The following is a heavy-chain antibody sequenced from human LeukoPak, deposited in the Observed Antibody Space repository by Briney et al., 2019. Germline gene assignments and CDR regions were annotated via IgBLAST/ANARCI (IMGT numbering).Heavy chain of an antibody. CDR3: ARVSYNWNLYYFDY. J-gene: IGHJ4*02. CDR2: IYYSGST. D-gene: IGHD1-7*01. V-gene: IGHV4-30-4*01. Sequence: SETLSLTCTVSGGSLSSGDYYWGWVRQPPGRGLEWVGYIYYSGSTYYNPSLKTPVTISVDTSKHQFSLKLSSVTAADTAVYYCARVSYNWNLYYFDYWGQGTLVTVSS. CDR1: GGSLSSGDYY.